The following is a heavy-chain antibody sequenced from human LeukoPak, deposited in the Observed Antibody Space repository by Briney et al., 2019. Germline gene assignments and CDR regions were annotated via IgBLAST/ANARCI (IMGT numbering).Heavy chain of an antibody. V-gene: IGHV1-46*01. Sequence: ASVKVSCKASGYTFTSYYMHWVRQAPGQGLEWMGIINPSGGSTSYAQKFQGRVTMTRDTSTSTVYMELSSLRSEDTAVYYCARDRVGLYGAEGNFDYWGQGTLVTVSS. CDR3: ARDRVGLYGAEGNFDY. J-gene: IGHJ4*02. CDR2: INPSGGST. CDR1: GYTFTSYY. D-gene: IGHD4-17*01.